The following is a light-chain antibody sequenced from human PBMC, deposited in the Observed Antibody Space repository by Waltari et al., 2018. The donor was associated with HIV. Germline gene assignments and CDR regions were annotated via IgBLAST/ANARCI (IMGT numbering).Light chain of an antibody. CDR3: CSYAGSYTSYV. J-gene: IGLJ1*01. CDR2: DVS. V-gene: IGLV2-11*01. CDR1: SSDVCGSNH. Sequence: QSALTQPRSVSGSPGPSVTISCTGTSSDVCGSNHVPWYQQHPGKAPKLMIYDVSKRPSGVPDRFSGSKSGNTASLTISGLQAEDEADYYCCSYAGSYTSYVFGTGTKVTVL.